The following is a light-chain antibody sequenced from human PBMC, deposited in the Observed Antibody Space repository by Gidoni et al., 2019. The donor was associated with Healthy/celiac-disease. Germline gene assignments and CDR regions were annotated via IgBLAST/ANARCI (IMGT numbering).Light chain of an antibody. Sequence: DIQMTQSPSSLSASVGDRVTITCQASQDISNYLNWYQQKPGKAPKRLINDASNLETGVPSRFSGSGSGTDFTFTISSLQPEDIATYYCQQYDNLLTFGGGTKVEIK. J-gene: IGKJ4*01. CDR3: QQYDNLLT. CDR1: QDISNY. CDR2: DAS. V-gene: IGKV1-33*01.